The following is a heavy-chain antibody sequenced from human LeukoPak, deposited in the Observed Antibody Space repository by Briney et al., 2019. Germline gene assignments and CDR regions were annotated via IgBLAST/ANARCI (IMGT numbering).Heavy chain of an antibody. J-gene: IGHJ5*02. D-gene: IGHD5-18*01. Sequence: PSETLSLTCAVYGGSFSGYYWSWIRQPPGKGLEWIGEINHSGSTNYNPSLKSRVTISVDTSKNQFSLKLSSVTAADTAVYYCARGMRAYYSYRDNNWFDPRGQGTLVTVSS. CDR2: INHSGST. V-gene: IGHV4-34*01. CDR3: ARGMRAYYSYRDNNWFDP. CDR1: GGSFSGYY.